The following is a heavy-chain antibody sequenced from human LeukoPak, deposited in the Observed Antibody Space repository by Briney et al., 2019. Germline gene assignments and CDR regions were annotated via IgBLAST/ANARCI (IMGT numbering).Heavy chain of an antibody. D-gene: IGHD6-13*01. Sequence: PGGSLRLSCAASGFTFSSYEMNWVRQAPGKGLEWVSYISSSGSTIYYADSVKGRFTISRDNAKNSLYLQMNSLRAEDTAVYYCAREESGHPYSSSWYVGAFDIWGQGTMVTVSS. J-gene: IGHJ3*02. CDR3: AREESGHPYSSSWYVGAFDI. CDR2: ISSSGSTI. V-gene: IGHV3-48*03. CDR1: GFTFSSYE.